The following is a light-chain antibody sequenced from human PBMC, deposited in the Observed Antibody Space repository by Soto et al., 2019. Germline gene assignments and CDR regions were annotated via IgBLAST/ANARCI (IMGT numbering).Light chain of an antibody. CDR3: QQTYSTPPT. Sequence: QMTQSPSALSATVGDRVTITCRASQSISTYLNWYQQKAGLAPKLLIYAASSLQSGVPSRFSGSGSGTDFTLTISSLQPEDFATYYCQQTYSTPPTFGQGTKV. J-gene: IGKJ1*01. CDR1: QSISTY. CDR2: AAS. V-gene: IGKV1-39*01.